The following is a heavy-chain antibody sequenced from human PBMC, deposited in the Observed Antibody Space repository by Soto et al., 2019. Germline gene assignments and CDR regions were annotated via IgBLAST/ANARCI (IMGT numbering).Heavy chain of an antibody. CDR1: GFTFSSYA. CDR3: AKDRRCSGGSCYRAFDI. Sequence: PGGSLRLSCAASGFTFSSYAMSWVRQAPGKGLEWVSAISGSGGSTYYADSVKGRFTISRDNSKNTLYLQMNSLRAEDTAVYYCAKDRRCSGGSCYRAFDILGQGTMVTVSS. CDR2: ISGSGGST. J-gene: IGHJ3*02. V-gene: IGHV3-23*01. D-gene: IGHD2-15*01.